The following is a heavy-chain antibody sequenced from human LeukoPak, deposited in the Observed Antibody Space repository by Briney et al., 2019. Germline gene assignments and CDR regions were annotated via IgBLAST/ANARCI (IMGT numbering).Heavy chain of an antibody. CDR1: GYTFTSHD. CDR2: MNPNSGNT. V-gene: IGHV1-8*01. J-gene: IGHJ4*02. Sequence: ASVKVSCKASGYTFTSHDYNWVRQVTGQGLEWMGWMNPNSGNTGYAQKFQGRVTMTRDTSISTAYMELSRLRSDDTAVYYCARDYGDSNPEGDYWGQGTLVTVSS. CDR3: ARDYGDSNPEGDY. D-gene: IGHD4-11*01.